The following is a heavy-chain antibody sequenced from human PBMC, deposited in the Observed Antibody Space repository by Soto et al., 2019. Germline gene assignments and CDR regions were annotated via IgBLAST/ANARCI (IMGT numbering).Heavy chain of an antibody. D-gene: IGHD4-17*01. CDR3: ARHGTSTVTTTVYYYGMDV. J-gene: IGHJ6*02. Sequence: PGESLKISCKGSGYSFISYWIGWVRQMPGKGLEWMGIIYPGDSDTRYSPSFQGQVTISADKSISTAYLQWSSLKASDTAMYYCARHGTSTVTTTVYYYGMDVWGQGTTVTVSS. CDR1: GYSFISYW. V-gene: IGHV5-51*01. CDR2: IYPGDSDT.